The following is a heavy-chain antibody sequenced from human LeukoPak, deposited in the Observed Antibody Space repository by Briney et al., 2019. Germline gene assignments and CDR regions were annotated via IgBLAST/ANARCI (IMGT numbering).Heavy chain of an antibody. V-gene: IGHV3-23*01. Sequence: PGGSLRLSCAASGFTFSSYAMSWVRQAPGKGLEWVSAISGSGGSTYYADSVKGRFTISRDNSKNTLYLQMNSLRAEDTAVYYCATVGSASSLFDYWGQGTLVTVSS. J-gene: IGHJ4*02. CDR2: ISGSGGST. D-gene: IGHD2-2*01. CDR3: ATVGSASSLFDY. CDR1: GFTFSSYA.